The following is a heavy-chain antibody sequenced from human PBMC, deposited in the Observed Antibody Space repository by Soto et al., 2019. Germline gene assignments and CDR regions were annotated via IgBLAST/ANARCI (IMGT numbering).Heavy chain of an antibody. Sequence: SETLSLTCSVSGGSIISDDYYWTWIRQSPGKGLEWIGYISNSGSTGYNPSLKTRLSMSVDRSKNQFTLRLTSVTAADTAVYFCATESGSTYGYFDHWGQGTQVTVSS. CDR2: ISNSGST. V-gene: IGHV4-30-4*01. J-gene: IGHJ4*02. CDR1: GGSIISDDYY. CDR3: ATESGSTYGYFDH. D-gene: IGHD5-18*01.